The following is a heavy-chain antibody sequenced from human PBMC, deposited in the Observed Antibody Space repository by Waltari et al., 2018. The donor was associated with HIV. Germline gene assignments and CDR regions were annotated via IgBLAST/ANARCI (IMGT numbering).Heavy chain of an antibody. Sequence: EVQLVESGGGLVQPGGSLRLSCAAFGFTFSSYSMNWVRPAPGRGLECISYISGGSSTRDYADAVKCRFTISRDNAKNSLYRQMNSLRGEDTAVYYCARDSGSGWSQGGFDYWGQGTLVTVSS. V-gene: IGHV3-48*01. CDR1: GFTFSSYS. J-gene: IGHJ4*02. CDR3: ARDSGSGWSQGGFDY. D-gene: IGHD6-19*01. CDR2: ISGGSSTR.